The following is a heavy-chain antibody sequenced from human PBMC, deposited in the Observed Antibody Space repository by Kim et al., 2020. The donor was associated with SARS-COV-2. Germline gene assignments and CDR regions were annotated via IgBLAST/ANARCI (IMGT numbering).Heavy chain of an antibody. Sequence: SETLSLTCTVSGGSVSSGSYYWSWIRQPPGKGLEWIGYIYYSGSTNYNPSLKSRVTISVDTSKNQFSLKLSSVTAADTAVYYCARDISGSYYPYYFDYWGQGTLVTVSS. CDR1: GGSVSSGSYY. CDR3: ARDISGSYYPYYFDY. D-gene: IGHD1-26*01. CDR2: IYYSGST. J-gene: IGHJ4*02. V-gene: IGHV4-61*01.